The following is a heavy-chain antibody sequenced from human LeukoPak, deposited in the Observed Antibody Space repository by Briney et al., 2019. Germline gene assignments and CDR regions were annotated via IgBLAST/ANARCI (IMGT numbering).Heavy chain of an antibody. CDR1: GFTFSSYA. CDR2: ISGSGGST. CDR3: AKDQGSTEVVAAIPDYFDY. D-gene: IGHD2-15*01. V-gene: IGHV3-23*01. Sequence: GGSLRLSCAASGFTFSSYAMSWVRQAPGKGLEWASAISGSGGSTYYADSVKGRFTISRDNSKNTLYLQMNSLRAEDTAVYYCAKDQGSTEVVAAIPDYFDYWGQGTLVTVSS. J-gene: IGHJ4*02.